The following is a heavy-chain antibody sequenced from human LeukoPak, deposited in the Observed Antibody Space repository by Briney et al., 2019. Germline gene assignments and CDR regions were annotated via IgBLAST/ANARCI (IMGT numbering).Heavy chain of an antibody. J-gene: IGHJ4*02. D-gene: IGHD2-2*01. CDR1: GFTFDDYA. CDR3: AKGGSSTNFFDY. CDR2: ISWNSGSI. V-gene: IGHV3-9*01. Sequence: GRSLRLSCAASGFTFDDYAMHWVRQAPGKGLGWVSGISWNSGSIGYADSMKGRFTISRDNAKNSLYLQMNSLRAEDTALYYCAKGGSSTNFFDYWGQGTLVTVSS.